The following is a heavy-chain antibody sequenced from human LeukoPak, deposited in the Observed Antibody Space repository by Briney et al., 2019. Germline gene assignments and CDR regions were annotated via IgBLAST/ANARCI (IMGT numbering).Heavy chain of an antibody. Sequence: SETLSLTCTVSGGSISSYYWSWIRQPPGKGLEWIGYISYSGNTSYNPSFKSRVTISVDTSNNQFSLKLSSVTAADTAVYYCARYVWGSYPTFEDYWGQGTLVTVSS. J-gene: IGHJ4*02. CDR2: ISYSGNT. CDR1: GGSISSYY. D-gene: IGHD3-16*02. V-gene: IGHV4-59*01. CDR3: ARYVWGSYPTFEDY.